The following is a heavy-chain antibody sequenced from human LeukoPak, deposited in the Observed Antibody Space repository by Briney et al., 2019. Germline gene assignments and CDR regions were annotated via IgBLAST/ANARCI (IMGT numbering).Heavy chain of an antibody. CDR1: GFTFSTYG. D-gene: IGHD6-13*01. CDR2: IYYSGTT. CDR3: ARGVYIAAAQYGY. Sequence: GSLRLSCAASGFTFSTYGMSWIRQPPGKGLEWIGYIYYSGTTNYNPSLKSRVTISVDTSKNQFSLKLSSVTAADTAVYYCARGVYIAAAQYGYWGQGTLVTVSS. V-gene: IGHV4-59*01. J-gene: IGHJ4*02.